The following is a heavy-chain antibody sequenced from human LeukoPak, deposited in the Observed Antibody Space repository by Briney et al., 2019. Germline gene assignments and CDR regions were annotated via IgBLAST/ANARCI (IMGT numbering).Heavy chain of an antibody. CDR1: GASTSGHY. V-gene: IGHV4-59*11. CDR2: IYHSGAT. J-gene: IGHJ4*02. D-gene: IGHD5-24*01. Sequence: SETLSLTWLVAGASTSGHYWSWFRQPPENGLEWIGYIYHSGATRYTSSLKGRVTMSLDTSKNNFSLKLSAVTAADTSVYYCARGNGMATFPWDSWGQGTLVTVSS. CDR3: ARGNGMATFPWDS.